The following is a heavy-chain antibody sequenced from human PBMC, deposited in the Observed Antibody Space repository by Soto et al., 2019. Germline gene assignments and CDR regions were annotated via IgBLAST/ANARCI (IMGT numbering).Heavy chain of an antibody. CDR3: YSDYYGMDV. D-gene: IGHD2-21*01. J-gene: IGHJ6*02. CDR1: GGYITNHY. Sequence: SETLSLTCTVSGGYITNHYWGWIRQPPGKGLEWMGYLYYSGSTYYNPSLKSRVTISVDTSKNQFSLKLTSVTAADTAVYYCYSDYYGMDVWGQGTTVTVSS. V-gene: IGHV4-59*03. CDR2: LYYSGST.